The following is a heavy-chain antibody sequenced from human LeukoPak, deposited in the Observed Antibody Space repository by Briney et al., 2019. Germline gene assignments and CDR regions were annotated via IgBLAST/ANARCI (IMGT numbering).Heavy chain of an antibody. J-gene: IGHJ5*02. V-gene: IGHV3-20*04. CDR3: AREFSSSSWYPGRGDNWFDP. CDR1: GFTFDDYG. Sequence: GGSLRLSCAASGFTFDDYGMSWVRQAPGKGLEWVSGINWNGGSTGYADSVKGRFTISRDNAKNSLYLQMNSLRAEDTALYYCAREFSSSSWYPGRGDNWFDPWGQGTLVTVSS. CDR2: INWNGGST. D-gene: IGHD6-13*01.